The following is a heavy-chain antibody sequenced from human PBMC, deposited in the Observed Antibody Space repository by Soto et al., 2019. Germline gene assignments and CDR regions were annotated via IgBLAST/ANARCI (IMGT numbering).Heavy chain of an antibody. V-gene: IGHV4-39*01. CDR2: IYHSGAT. D-gene: IGHD4-17*01. J-gene: IGHJ5*02. CDR3: GRVDDYRRLFDP. Sequence: SETLSLTCSVFGDSIRSAHYFWGWVRQPPGKGLEWIGSIYHSGATFYDPYLRSRVTLSVDTTNNQFSLKLNSVTAADTAVYFCGRVDDYRRLFDPWGQGTLVTVSS. CDR1: GDSIRSAHYF.